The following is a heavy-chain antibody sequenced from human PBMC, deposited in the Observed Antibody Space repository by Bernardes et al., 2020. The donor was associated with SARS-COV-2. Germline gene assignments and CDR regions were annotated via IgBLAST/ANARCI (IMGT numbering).Heavy chain of an antibody. V-gene: IGHV3-23*01. CDR3: AKAKYSSGCYEYDY. J-gene: IGHJ4*02. CDR1: GLTFTNYA. Sequence: GSRRLSGAASGLTFTNYAMSWVRQAPGKGLEWVAHISGSGDKTYYADSVKGRFTISRDNSKNMLYLQMNSLRAEDTAVYFCAKAKYSSGCYEYDYWGQGILVTVSS. CDR2: ISGSGDKT. D-gene: IGHD6-19*01.